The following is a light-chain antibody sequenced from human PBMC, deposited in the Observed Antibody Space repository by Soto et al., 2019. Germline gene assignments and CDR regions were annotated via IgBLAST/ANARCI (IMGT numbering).Light chain of an antibody. J-gene: IGKJ4*01. V-gene: IGKV3-20*01. CDR3: QQYGSSPLT. CDR1: RHVISGY. CDR2: GAS. Sequence: FTQSPGPLSVSPSERSTLSCGARRHVISGYLAWYQQKPGKAPRLLIYGASSRASGIPARFSGSGSGTDFTLTISRLEPEDFAVYYCQQYGSSPLTFGGGTKVDIK.